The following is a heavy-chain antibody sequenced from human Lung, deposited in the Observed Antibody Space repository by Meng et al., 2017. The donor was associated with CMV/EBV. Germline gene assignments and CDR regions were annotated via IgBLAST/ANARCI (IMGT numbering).Heavy chain of an antibody. D-gene: IGHD3-10*01. V-gene: IGHV4-34*01. CDR2: INHSGST. CDR3: ARSKRNNYYGSGSYSKNYGMDV. J-gene: IGHJ6*02. Sequence: GSLRLSCAVYGGSFSGYYWSWIRQPPGKGLEWIGEINHSGSTNYNPSLKSRVTLSVDTSKNQFSLKLSSVTAADTAVYYCARSKRNNYYGSGSYSKNYGMDVWGQGXTVTVSS. CDR1: GGSFSGYY.